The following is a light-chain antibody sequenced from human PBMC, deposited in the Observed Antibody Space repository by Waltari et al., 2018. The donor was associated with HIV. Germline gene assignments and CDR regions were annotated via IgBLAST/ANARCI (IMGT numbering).Light chain of an antibody. Sequence: QSLLTQPPSVSGAPGHTVTISSTGCCSYTGAAYGLPWYQQVPGTAPKLLIYANTNRPSGVPDRFSGSKSGTSASLAISGLQTEDEADYYCQSYVSSVNVVFGGGTRVTVL. CDR2: ANT. J-gene: IGLJ3*02. CDR1: CSYTGAAYG. V-gene: IGLV1-40*01. CDR3: QSYVSSVNVV.